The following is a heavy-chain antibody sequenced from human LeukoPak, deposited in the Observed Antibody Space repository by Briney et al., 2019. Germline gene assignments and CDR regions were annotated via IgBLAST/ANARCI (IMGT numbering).Heavy chain of an antibody. CDR1: DYTFVNYG. CDR3: ARSSSSSFEAGDFDY. CDR2: INAYSGNT. Sequence: ASVKVSCKASDYTFVNYGISWVRQAPGQGLEWMGWINAYSGNTNYAQKFQGRVTMTTDTSTSTAYMELRSLRSDDTAVYYCARSSSSSFEAGDFDYWGQGTLVTVSS. V-gene: IGHV1-18*01. J-gene: IGHJ4*02. D-gene: IGHD6-6*01.